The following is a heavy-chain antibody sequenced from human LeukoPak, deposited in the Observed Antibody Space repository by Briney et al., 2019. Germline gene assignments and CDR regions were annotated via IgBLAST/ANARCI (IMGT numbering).Heavy chain of an antibody. CDR1: GFTVSSNY. CDR3: ARGYSYGYFDY. Sequence: PGGSLRLSCAASGFTVSSNYMSWVRQAPGRGLEWVSVTYTVGNTYYAESVKGRFTISRDNSKNTLYLQMNSLRAEDTAVYYCARGYSYGYFDYWGQGTLVTVSS. J-gene: IGHJ4*02. D-gene: IGHD5-18*01. CDR2: TYTVGNT. V-gene: IGHV3-53*01.